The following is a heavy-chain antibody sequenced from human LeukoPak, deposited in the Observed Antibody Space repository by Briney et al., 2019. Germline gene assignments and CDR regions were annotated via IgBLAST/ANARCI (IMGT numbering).Heavy chain of an antibody. CDR1: GGSFSGYY. D-gene: IGHD2-8*02. V-gene: IGHV4-34*01. CDR3: ARELGGVRLVDY. CDR2: INHSGST. J-gene: IGHJ4*02. Sequence: PSETLSLTCAVYGGSFSGYYWSWIRQPPGKGLEWIGEINHSGSTNYNPSLKSRVTISVDTSKNQFSLKLSSVTAADTAVYYCARELGGVRLVDYWGQGTLVTVSS.